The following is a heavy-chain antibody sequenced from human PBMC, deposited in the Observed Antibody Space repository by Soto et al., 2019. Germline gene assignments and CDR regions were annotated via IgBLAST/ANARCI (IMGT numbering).Heavy chain of an antibody. V-gene: IGHV1-8*01. CDR1: GYTFTSYD. J-gene: IGHJ4*02. CDR2: MNPNSGNT. D-gene: IGHD3-3*01. CDR3: ARDYDFWSAPFDY. Sequence: ASVKVSCKASGYTFTSYDINWVRQATGQGLEWMGWMNPNSGNTGYAQKFQGRVTMTRNTSISTAYMELSSLRSEDTAAYYCARDYDFWSAPFDYWGQGTLVTVSS.